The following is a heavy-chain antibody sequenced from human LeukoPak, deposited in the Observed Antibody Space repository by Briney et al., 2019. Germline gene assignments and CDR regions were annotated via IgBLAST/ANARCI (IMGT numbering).Heavy chain of an antibody. D-gene: IGHD6-13*01. Sequence: GASVKVSCKASGYTFTGYAMHWVRQAPGQRLEWMGWINAGNGNTKYSQKFQGRVTITRDTSASTAYMELSSLRSEDTAVYYCAREDSQSSIELDYWGQGTLVTVSS. V-gene: IGHV1-3*01. CDR1: GYTFTGYA. J-gene: IGHJ4*02. CDR2: INAGNGNT. CDR3: AREDSQSSIELDY.